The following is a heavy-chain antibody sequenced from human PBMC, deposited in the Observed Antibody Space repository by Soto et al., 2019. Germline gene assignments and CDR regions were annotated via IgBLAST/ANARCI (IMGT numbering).Heavy chain of an antibody. Sequence: GGSLRLSCAASGFTFSSYAMSWVRQAPGKGLEWVSAISGSGGSTYYAESVKGRFTISRDNSKNTLYLQMNSLRAEDTAVYYCAKGGDCVRVHYYYYMDVWGKGTTVTVSS. D-gene: IGHD2-21*02. CDR1: GFTFSSYA. CDR3: AKGGDCVRVHYYYYMDV. V-gene: IGHV3-23*01. CDR2: ISGSGGST. J-gene: IGHJ6*03.